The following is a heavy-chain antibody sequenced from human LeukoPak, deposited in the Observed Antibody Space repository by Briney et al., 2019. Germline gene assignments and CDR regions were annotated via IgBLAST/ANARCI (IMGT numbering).Heavy chain of an antibody. Sequence: PSVTLSLTCAVYGGSFSGYYWSWIRQPPGKGLEWIGEINHSGSTNYNPSLKSRVTISVDTSKNQFSLKLSSVTAADTAVYYCARQVYCGGDCYHFDYWGQGTLVTVSS. CDR1: GGSFSGYY. D-gene: IGHD2-21*02. V-gene: IGHV4-34*01. CDR3: ARQVYCGGDCYHFDY. CDR2: INHSGST. J-gene: IGHJ4*02.